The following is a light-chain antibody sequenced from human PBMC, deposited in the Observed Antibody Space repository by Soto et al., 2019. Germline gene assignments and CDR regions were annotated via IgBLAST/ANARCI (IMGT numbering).Light chain of an antibody. CDR1: TPNIGSNY. J-gene: IGLJ3*02. V-gene: IGLV1-47*01. CDR3: ASWDDSLSGRV. Sequence: SGLTQPPSASGTPGQRVIISCSGKTPNIGSNYVYWYRHLPGTAPQLLIYRNNQRPSGVPDRFSGSKSRTSASLAISGLRSEDEADYYCASWDDSLSGRVFGGGTKLIVL. CDR2: RNN.